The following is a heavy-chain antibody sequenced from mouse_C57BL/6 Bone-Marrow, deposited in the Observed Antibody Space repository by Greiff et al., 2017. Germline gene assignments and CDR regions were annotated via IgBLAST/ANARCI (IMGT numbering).Heavy chain of an antibody. J-gene: IGHJ3*01. V-gene: IGHV1-20*01. Sequence: VQLQQSGPELVKPGDSVKISCKASGYSFTGYFMNWVMQSHGKSLEWIGRINPYNGDTFYNQKFKGKATLTVDKSSSTAHMELRSLTSEDSAVYYCATLRLGAWFAYWGQGTLVTVSA. D-gene: IGHD1-2*01. CDR1: GYSFTGYF. CDR3: ATLRLGAWFAY. CDR2: INPYNGDT.